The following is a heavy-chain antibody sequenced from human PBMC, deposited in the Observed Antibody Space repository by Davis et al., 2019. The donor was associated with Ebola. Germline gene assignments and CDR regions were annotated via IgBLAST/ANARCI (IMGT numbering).Heavy chain of an antibody. CDR3: AKDMIDEGLSSPHPDFQH. CDR2: ISGSGDDT. V-gene: IGHV3-23*01. J-gene: IGHJ1*01. D-gene: IGHD3-22*01. CDR1: GFTFRSFA. Sequence: GESLKISCAASGFTFRSFAMDWVRQAPGKGLEWASSISGSGDDTYYADSVKGRFTVSRDNSKNTLYLQIKSLRAEDTAVYYCAKDMIDEGLSSPHPDFQHWGQGTLVTVSS.